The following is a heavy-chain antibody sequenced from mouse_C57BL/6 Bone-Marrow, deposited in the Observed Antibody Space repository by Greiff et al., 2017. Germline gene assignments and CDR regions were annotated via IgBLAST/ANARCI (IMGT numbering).Heavy chain of an antibody. Sequence: EVQGVESGAELVKPGASVKLSCTASGFNIKDYYMHWVKQRTEQGLEWIGRIDPEDGETKYAPKFPGKATIPADTSSSTAYLQRSSLTSEDTAVYYCAQLGQGDFDYWGQGTTLTVSS. CDR3: AQLGQGDFDY. J-gene: IGHJ2*01. CDR2: IDPEDGET. V-gene: IGHV14-2*01. CDR1: GFNIKDYY. D-gene: IGHD4-1*02.